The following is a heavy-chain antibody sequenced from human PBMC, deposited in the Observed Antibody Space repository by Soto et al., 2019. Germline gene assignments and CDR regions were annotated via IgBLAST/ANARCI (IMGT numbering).Heavy chain of an antibody. D-gene: IGHD3-22*01. CDR1: GYTFTSYA. J-gene: IGHJ6*02. Sequence: ASVKVSCKASGYTFTSYAMHWVRQAPGQRLEWMGWINAGNGNTKYSQKFQGRVTITRDTSASTAYMELSSLRSEDTAVYYCARGGYYDSSGSRNYHYYGMNVWGQGTTVTAP. V-gene: IGHV1-3*01. CDR2: INAGNGNT. CDR3: ARGGYYDSSGSRNYHYYGMNV.